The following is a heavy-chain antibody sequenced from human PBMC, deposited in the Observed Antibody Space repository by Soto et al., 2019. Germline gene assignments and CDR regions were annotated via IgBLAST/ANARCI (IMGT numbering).Heavy chain of an antibody. CDR2: IKSKTDGGTT. D-gene: IGHD3-22*01. CDR3: TTDSYSTIIIVRFDY. CDR1: GFTFSNAW. Sequence: GGSLRLSCAASGFTFSNAWINWVRQAPGKGLEWVGRIKSKTDGGTTDYAEPVKGRFAISRDDSNNMVYLQMNSLKIDYTSVYYCTTDSYSTIIIVRFDYWGHGTLVTVSS. V-gene: IGHV3-15*07. J-gene: IGHJ4*01.